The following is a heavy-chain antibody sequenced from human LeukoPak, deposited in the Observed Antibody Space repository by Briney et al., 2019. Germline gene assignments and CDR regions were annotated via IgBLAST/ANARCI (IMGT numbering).Heavy chain of an antibody. CDR3: AKDQYDYVRGEFDY. D-gene: IGHD3-16*01. J-gene: IGHJ4*02. CDR2: ISYDGNDK. V-gene: IGHV3-30*04. Sequence: SGRSLRLSCAASGFTFSSYAMHWVRQAPGKGLEWVAVISYDGNDKHYADSVKGRFTISRDNSKNTLYLQMNSLRVEDTAVYYCAKDQYDYVRGEFDYWGQGTLVTVSS. CDR1: GFTFSSYA.